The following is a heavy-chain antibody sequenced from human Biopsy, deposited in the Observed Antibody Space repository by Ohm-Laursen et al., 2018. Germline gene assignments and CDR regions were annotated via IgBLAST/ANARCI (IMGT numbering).Heavy chain of an antibody. D-gene: IGHD3-9*01. J-gene: IGHJ6*02. CDR2: INPNSGNA. V-gene: IGHV1-2*02. Sequence: SVKVSCKASGCTFAGYYLHWVRQAPGHGLEWMGWINPNSGNANYAQSFQGRLTVTRDTSISTAYMELTSLTFDDTAIYYCARVPAYPSIDGYYGLDLWGQGTTVIVSS. CDR1: GCTFAGYY. CDR3: ARVPAYPSIDGYYGLDL.